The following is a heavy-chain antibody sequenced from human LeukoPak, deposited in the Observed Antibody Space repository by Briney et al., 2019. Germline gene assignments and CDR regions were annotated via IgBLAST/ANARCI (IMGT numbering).Heavy chain of an antibody. CDR2: YYSGST. V-gene: IGHV4-39*07. CDR3: ARAVTMVRGVPYYFDY. Sequence: YYSGSTYYNPSLKSRVTISVDTSKNQFSLKLSSVTAADTAVYYCARAVTMVRGVPYYFDYWGQGTLVTVSS. J-gene: IGHJ4*02. D-gene: IGHD3-10*01.